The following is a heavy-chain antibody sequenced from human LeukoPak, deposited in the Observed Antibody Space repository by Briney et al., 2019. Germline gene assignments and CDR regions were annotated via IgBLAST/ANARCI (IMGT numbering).Heavy chain of an antibody. V-gene: IGHV1-46*01. Sequence: ASVKVSCKASGYTFTSYYMHWVRQAPGQGLEWMGIINPSGGSTSYAQKFQGRVTMTRDMSTSTAYMELRSLRSDDTAVYYCARAPYDILTGYSSDYWGQGTLVTVSS. CDR1: GYTFTSYY. D-gene: IGHD3-9*01. CDR3: ARAPYDILTGYSSDY. CDR2: INPSGGST. J-gene: IGHJ4*02.